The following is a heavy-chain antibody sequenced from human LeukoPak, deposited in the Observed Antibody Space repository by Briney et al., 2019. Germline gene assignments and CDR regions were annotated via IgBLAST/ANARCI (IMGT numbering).Heavy chain of an antibody. Sequence: RGSLRLSCAASGFTFSNYAMSWVRQAPGKGLEWVSSLSGSGGSTYYADSVKGRFTISRDNSKNTLYLQMNSLRAEDTAVYYCAKDETYSSSWYEVTWGQGTLVTVSS. J-gene: IGHJ4*02. CDR1: GFTFSNYA. D-gene: IGHD6-13*01. V-gene: IGHV3-23*01. CDR3: AKDETYSSSWYEVT. CDR2: LSGSGGST.